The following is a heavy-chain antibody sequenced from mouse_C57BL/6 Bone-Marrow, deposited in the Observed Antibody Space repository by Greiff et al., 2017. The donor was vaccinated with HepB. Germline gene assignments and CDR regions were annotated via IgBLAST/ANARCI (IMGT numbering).Heavy chain of an antibody. CDR2: IYPRSGNT. V-gene: IGHV1-81*01. Sequence: LVESGAELARPGASVKLSCKASGYTFPSYGISWVKQRTGQGLEWIGEIYPRSGNTYYNEKFKGKATLTADKSSSTAYMELRSLTSEDSAVYFCAREGVITTVVDHWYFDVWGTGTTVTVSS. CDR3: AREGVITTVVDHWYFDV. D-gene: IGHD1-1*01. J-gene: IGHJ1*03. CDR1: GYTFPSYG.